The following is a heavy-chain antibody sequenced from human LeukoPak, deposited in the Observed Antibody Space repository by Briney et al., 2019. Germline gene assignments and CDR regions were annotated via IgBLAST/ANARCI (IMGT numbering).Heavy chain of an antibody. J-gene: IGHJ4*02. Sequence: GGYLRLSCAASGFTFNSYAMNWVRQAPGKGLEWVSVISGGGDSIYYADSVKGRFTISRDKSENTVYLQMSDLRAEDTAVYYCARVRGYKYGNLDFWGQGTLVTVSS. CDR1: GFTFNSYA. D-gene: IGHD5-12*01. V-gene: IGHV3-23*01. CDR3: ARVRGYKYGNLDF. CDR2: ISGGGDSI.